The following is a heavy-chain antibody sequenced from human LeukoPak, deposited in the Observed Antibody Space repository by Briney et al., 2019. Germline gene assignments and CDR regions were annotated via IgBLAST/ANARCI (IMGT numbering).Heavy chain of an antibody. Sequence: SETLSLTCTVSCGSISTYCWSWIRQPPRKGMDCIGYIYYNVTTNYNPSLKSRVTISLDTSKNQFSLKLTSVTAADTAVYYCARVSWFPGTSYYYMDVWGKGTTVTVSS. CDR1: CGSISTYC. V-gene: IGHV4-59*01. CDR3: ARVSWFPGTSYYYMDV. CDR2: IYYNVTT. J-gene: IGHJ6*03. D-gene: IGHD1-1*01.